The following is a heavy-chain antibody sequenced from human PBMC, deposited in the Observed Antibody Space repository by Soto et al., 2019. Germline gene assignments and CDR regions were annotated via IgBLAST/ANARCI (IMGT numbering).Heavy chain of an antibody. CDR2: ISSTGAT. D-gene: IGHD2-2*02. CDR3: TRELWVAGLLYYFDF. V-gene: IGHV4-4*07. J-gene: IGHJ4*02. Sequence: QVQLQETGPGVVKPSETLSLTCTVSGGSINGNFLTWIRQLAGKGLEWIGRISSTGATNYNPSLKGRAALSRDTSKNQCTLKLISVTAADTAVYFCTRELWVAGLLYYFDFWGEGSLVTVSS. CDR1: GGSINGNF.